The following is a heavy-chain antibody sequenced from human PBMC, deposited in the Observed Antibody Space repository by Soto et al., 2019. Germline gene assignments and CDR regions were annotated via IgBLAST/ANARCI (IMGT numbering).Heavy chain of an antibody. J-gene: IGHJ4*02. Sequence: GGSLRLSCAASGFTFSDYYMSWIRQAPGRGLEWVSYISGSGTDKSYADSLKGRFTISKDNADNSLFLQMNNLRAEDTAVYYCAKLVTTAAAGTFDYWGQGTLVTVSS. CDR1: GFTFSDYY. CDR3: AKLVTTAAAGTFDY. V-gene: IGHV3-11*01. CDR2: ISGSGTDK. D-gene: IGHD6-13*01.